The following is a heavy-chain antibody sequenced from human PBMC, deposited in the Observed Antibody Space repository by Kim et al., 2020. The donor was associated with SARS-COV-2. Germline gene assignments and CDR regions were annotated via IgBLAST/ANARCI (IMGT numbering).Heavy chain of an antibody. CDR3: ARGVVGALYYFDY. V-gene: IGHV5-51*01. Sequence: YSPSFQGQVTISADKSISTAYLQWSSLKASDTAMYYCARGVVGALYYFDYWGQGTLVTVSS. J-gene: IGHJ4*02. D-gene: IGHD1-26*01.